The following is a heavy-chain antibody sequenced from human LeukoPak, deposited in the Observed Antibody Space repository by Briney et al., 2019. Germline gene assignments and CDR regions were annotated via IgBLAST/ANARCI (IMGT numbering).Heavy chain of an antibody. Sequence: SETPSLTCAVYGGSFTGYYWSWIRHPPRKGLEWIGEINHRVRTHTTPSPTSRVTISVDTSKNTISLKLSTLCAPDTPLYNSARWGFLYSISPFSFNPHRWARERLLYWFDPWGQGTLVTVSS. D-gene: IGHD6-6*01. CDR1: GGSFTGYY. V-gene: IGHV4-34*01. CDR3: ARWGFLYSISPFSFNPHRWARERLLYWFDP. CDR2: INHRVRT. J-gene: IGHJ5*02.